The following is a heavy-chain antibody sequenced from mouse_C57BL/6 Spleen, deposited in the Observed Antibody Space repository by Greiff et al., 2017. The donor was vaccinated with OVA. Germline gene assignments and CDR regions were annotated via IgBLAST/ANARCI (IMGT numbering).Heavy chain of an antibody. J-gene: IGHJ2*01. D-gene: IGHD1-1*01. V-gene: IGHV1-4*01. CDR2: INPSSGYT. Sequence: VKLMESGAELARPGASVKMSCKASGYTFTSYTMHWVKQRPGQGLEWIGYINPSSGYTKYNQKFKDKATLTADKSSSTAYMQLSSLTSEDSAVYYCARSNYGSSSLDYWGQGTTLTVSS. CDR1: GYTFTSYT. CDR3: ARSNYGSSSLDY.